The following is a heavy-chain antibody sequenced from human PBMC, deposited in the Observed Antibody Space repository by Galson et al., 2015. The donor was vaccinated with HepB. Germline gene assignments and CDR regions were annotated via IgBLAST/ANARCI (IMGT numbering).Heavy chain of an antibody. J-gene: IGHJ6*02. Sequence: SLRLSCAASGFTFSNAWMSWVRQAPGKGLEWVGRIKSKTDGGTTDYAAPVKGRFTISRDDSKNTLYLQMNSLKTEDTAVYYCTTKGDPVSSLHGILGGIAVAGTRDYYYYYGMDVWGQGTTVTVSS. V-gene: IGHV3-15*01. CDR1: GFTFSNAW. CDR3: TTKGDPVSSLHGILGGIAVAGTRDYYYYYGMDV. CDR2: IKSKTDGGTT. D-gene: IGHD6-19*01.